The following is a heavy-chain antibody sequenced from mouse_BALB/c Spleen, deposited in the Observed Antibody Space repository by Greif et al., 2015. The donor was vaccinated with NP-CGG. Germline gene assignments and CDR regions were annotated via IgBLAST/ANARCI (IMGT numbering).Heavy chain of an antibody. CDR2: IYPGNSDT. Sequence: EVQLQQSGTVLARPGASVKMSCKASGYTFTSYWMHWVKQRPGQGLEWIGAIYPGNSDTSYNQKFKGKAKLTAVTSTSTAYMELSSLTNEDSAVYYCTRSLTGTAMDYWGQGTSVTVSS. V-gene: IGHV1-5*01. D-gene: IGHD4-1*01. CDR1: GYTFTSYW. CDR3: TRSLTGTAMDY. J-gene: IGHJ4*01.